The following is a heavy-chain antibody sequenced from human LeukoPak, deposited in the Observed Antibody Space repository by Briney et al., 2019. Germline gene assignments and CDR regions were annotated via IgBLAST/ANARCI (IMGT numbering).Heavy chain of an antibody. CDR2: IYYSGST. V-gene: IGHV4-59*08. D-gene: IGHD6-13*01. Sequence: PSETLSLTCTVSGGSISSYYWSWIRQPPGKGLEWIGYIYYSGSTNYNPSLESRVTISVDTSKNQFSLKLSSVTAADTAVYYCARHPYSSSWYNPYYFDYWGQGTLVTVSS. CDR1: GGSISSYY. J-gene: IGHJ4*02. CDR3: ARHPYSSSWYNPYYFDY.